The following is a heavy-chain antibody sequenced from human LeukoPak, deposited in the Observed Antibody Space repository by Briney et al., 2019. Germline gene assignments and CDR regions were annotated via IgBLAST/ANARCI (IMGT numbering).Heavy chain of an antibody. CDR3: ARDSDIVVVVAATDGSIFDY. CDR2: INSRCGSS. V-gene: IGHV1-46*01. CDR1: GYTFTSYY. D-gene: IGHD2-15*01. J-gene: IGHJ4*02. Sequence: AAVKVSCKASGYTFTSYYMHWVRQAPGQGLEWMGIINSRCGSSSYAQKFQGRVTMPRDTSTSTVYMELSSLRSEDTAVYYCARDSDIVVVVAATDGSIFDYWGQGTLVSLST.